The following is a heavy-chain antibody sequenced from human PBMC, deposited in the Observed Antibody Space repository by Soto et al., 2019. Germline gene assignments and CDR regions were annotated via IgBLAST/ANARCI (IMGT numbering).Heavy chain of an antibody. CDR2: IYYSGST. J-gene: IGHJ6*02. CDR1: GGSISSGDYY. Sequence: PSETLSLTCTVSGGSISSGDYYWSWIRQPPGKGLEWIGYIYYSGSTYYNPSLKSRVTISVDTSKNQFSLKLSSVTAADTAVYYCASQIVVVTAIGNYYYAMDVWGQGTKVTVSS. V-gene: IGHV4-30-4*01. CDR3: ASQIVVVTAIGNYYYAMDV. D-gene: IGHD2-21*02.